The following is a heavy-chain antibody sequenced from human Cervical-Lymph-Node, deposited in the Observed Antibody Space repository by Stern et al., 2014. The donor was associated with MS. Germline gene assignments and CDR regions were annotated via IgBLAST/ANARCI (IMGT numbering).Heavy chain of an antibody. CDR2: IYWDDDK. Sequence: QVTLRESGPTLVKPTQTLTLTCTFSGFSLTTSGVGLGWVRQSPGKALEWLALIYWDDDKRYSPSLKNRLTITKDISKNELVLTLTNMAPVDTATYYCAHKGCTADCFNWFDPWGQGILVTVSS. J-gene: IGHJ5*02. V-gene: IGHV2-5*02. CDR1: GFSLTTSGVG. D-gene: IGHD2-21*02. CDR3: AHKGCTADCFNWFDP.